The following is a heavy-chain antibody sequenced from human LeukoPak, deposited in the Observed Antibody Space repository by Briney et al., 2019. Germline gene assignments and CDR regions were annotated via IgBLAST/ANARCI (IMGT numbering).Heavy chain of an antibody. CDR1: GFTFSSYA. V-gene: IGHV3-23*01. J-gene: IGHJ3*02. D-gene: IGHD4-17*01. CDR3: AKDSQVVYGDYVDAFDI. Sequence: GGSLRLSCAASGFTFSSYAMSWVRQAPGKGLEWVSAISGSGGSTYYADSVKGRFTISRDNSKNTLYLQMNSLRAEDTAVYYCAKDSQVVYGDYVDAFDIWGQGIMVTVSS. CDR2: ISGSGGST.